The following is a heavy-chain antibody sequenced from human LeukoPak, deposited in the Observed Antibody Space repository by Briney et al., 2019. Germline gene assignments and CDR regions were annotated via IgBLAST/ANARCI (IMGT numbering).Heavy chain of an antibody. J-gene: IGHJ4*02. Sequence: PSETLSLTCTVSGGAISYYYWNWIRQPPGKGLEWIGYIYYTGNTNYNPSLKSRVTISVDTSKNQLSLKLSSVTAADTAVYYCAIVTGYVREDYFDYWGQGTLVTVSS. D-gene: IGHD6-13*01. V-gene: IGHV4-59*01. CDR1: GGAISYYY. CDR3: AIVTGYVREDYFDY. CDR2: IYYTGNT.